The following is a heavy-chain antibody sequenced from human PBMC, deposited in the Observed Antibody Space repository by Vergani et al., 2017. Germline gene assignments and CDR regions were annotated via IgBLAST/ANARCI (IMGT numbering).Heavy chain of an antibody. D-gene: IGHD4/OR15-4a*01. CDR1: GYTFTSYY. J-gene: IGHJ6*03. Sequence: QVQLVQSGAEVKKPGASVKVSCKASGYTFTSYYMHWVRQAPGQGLEWMGIINPSGGSTSYAQQFQGRVTMTRDTSTSTVYMELSSLRSEDTAVYYCARSTDYPDDYVSSDYFRRTLDVWGKGTTVTVS. V-gene: IGHV1-46*01. CDR3: ARSTDYPDDYVSSDYFRRTLDV. CDR2: INPSGGST.